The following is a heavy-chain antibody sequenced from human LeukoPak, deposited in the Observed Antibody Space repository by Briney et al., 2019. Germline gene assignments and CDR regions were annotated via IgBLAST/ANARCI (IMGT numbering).Heavy chain of an antibody. D-gene: IGHD1-26*01. Sequence: PSETLSLTCTVSGDSISSGSYYWSWIRQPAGKGLEWIGRMYTTGSTNYNPSLKSRVTISADTSKNQFSLKLNSVTAADTAVYYCAKGRGSVDYWGQGTLVTDSS. CDR1: GDSISSGSYY. CDR2: MYTTGST. V-gene: IGHV4-61*02. J-gene: IGHJ4*02. CDR3: AKGRGSVDY.